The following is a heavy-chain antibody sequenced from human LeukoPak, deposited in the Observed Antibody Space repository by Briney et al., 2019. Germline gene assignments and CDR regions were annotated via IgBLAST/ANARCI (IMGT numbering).Heavy chain of an antibody. J-gene: IGHJ4*02. CDR2: IKSKTDGGAT. CDR1: GFTFSNAW. D-gene: IGHD3-3*01. V-gene: IGHV3-15*01. Sequence: PGGSLRLSCAASGFTFSNAWMSWVRQAPGKGLEWVGRIKSKTDGGATDYAAPVKGRFTISRDDSKITLYLQMNSLKTEDTAVYYCTTSLYDFWSGYTPAVFDYWGQGTLVTVSS. CDR3: TTSLYDFWSGYTPAVFDY.